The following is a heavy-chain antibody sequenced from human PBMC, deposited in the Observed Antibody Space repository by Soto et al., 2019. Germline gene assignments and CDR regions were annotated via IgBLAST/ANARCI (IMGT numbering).Heavy chain of an antibody. Sequence: ETLSLTFTVSGFSMIKYYWSWIRQPAGKGLEWIGRIWTSGSTNYNRSLKSRVTMSIDTSNKHFSLSLKTVTAADTAVYYCARTVGAAYYFDFWGQGALVTVSS. CDR1: GFSMIKYY. CDR3: ARTVGAAYYFDF. V-gene: IGHV4-4*07. CDR2: IWTSGST. J-gene: IGHJ4*02. D-gene: IGHD1-26*01.